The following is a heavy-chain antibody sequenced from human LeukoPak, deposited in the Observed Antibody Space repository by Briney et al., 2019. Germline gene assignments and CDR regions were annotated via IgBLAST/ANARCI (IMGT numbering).Heavy chain of an antibody. J-gene: IGHJ4*02. CDR2: ISYDGSNK. D-gene: IGHD2-21*01. Sequence: AGGSLRLSCAASGFTFSSHWMSWVRQAPGKGLEWVAVISYDGSNKYYADSVKGRFTISRDNSKNTLYLQMNSLRAEDTAVYYCANDPVGHVVYWGQGTLVTVSS. CDR3: ANDPVGHVVY. CDR1: GFTFSSHW. V-gene: IGHV3-30*18.